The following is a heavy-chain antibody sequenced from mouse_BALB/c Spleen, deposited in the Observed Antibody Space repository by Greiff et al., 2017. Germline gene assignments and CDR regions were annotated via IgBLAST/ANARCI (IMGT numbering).Heavy chain of an antibody. J-gene: IGHJ4*01. Sequence: EVQLVESGGGLVQPGGSRKLSCAASGFTFSSFGMYWVRQAPEKGLEWVAYISSGSSTIYYADTVKGRFTISRDNPKNTLFLQMTSLRSEDTAMYYCARYGNYNYAMDYWGQGTSVTVSS. CDR1: GFTFSSFG. CDR3: ARYGNYNYAMDY. V-gene: IGHV5-17*02. CDR2: ISSGSSTI. D-gene: IGHD2-1*01.